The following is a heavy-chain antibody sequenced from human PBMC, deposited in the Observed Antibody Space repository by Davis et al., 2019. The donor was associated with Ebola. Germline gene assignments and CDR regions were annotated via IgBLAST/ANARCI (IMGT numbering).Heavy chain of an antibody. Sequence: GESLKISCAASGFTFSSYWMHWVRQAPGKGLVWVSRINSDGSSTSYADSVKGRFTISRDNAKNTLYLQMNSLRAEDTAVYYCAREGYGGYSGGVLVYWGQGTLVTVSS. CDR2: INSDGSST. CDR3: AREGYGGYSGGVLVY. J-gene: IGHJ4*02. D-gene: IGHD5-12*01. V-gene: IGHV3-74*01. CDR1: GFTFSSYW.